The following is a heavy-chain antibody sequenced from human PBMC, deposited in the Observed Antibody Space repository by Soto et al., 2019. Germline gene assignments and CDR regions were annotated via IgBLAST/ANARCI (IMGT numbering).Heavy chain of an antibody. CDR2: IYYSGST. V-gene: IGHV4-31*03. Sequence: SETLSLTCTVSGGSISSGGYYWSWIRQHPGKGLEWIGYIYYSGSTYYNPSLKSRVTISVDTSKNQFSLKLSSVTAADTAVYYCARIYCSGGSCYGGADWFDPWGQGTLVTVS. CDR1: GGSISSGGYY. CDR3: ARIYCSGGSCYGGADWFDP. J-gene: IGHJ5*02. D-gene: IGHD2-15*01.